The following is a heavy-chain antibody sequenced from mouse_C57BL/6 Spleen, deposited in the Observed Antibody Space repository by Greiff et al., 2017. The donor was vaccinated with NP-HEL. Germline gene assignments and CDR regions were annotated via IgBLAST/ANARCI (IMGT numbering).Heavy chain of an antibody. Sequence: EVQLQQSGAELVRPGASVKLSCTASGFNIKDDYMHWVKQRPEQGLEWIGWFDPENGDTEYASKFQGKATITADTSSNTAYLQLSSLTSEDTAVYYCTPIEDAMDYWGQGTSVTVSS. V-gene: IGHV14-4*01. CDR1: GFNIKDDY. CDR2: FDPENGDT. J-gene: IGHJ4*01. CDR3: TPIEDAMDY.